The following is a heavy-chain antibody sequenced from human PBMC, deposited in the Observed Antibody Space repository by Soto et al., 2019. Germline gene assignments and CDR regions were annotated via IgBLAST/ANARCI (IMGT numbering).Heavy chain of an antibody. D-gene: IGHD3-10*01. J-gene: IGHJ6*02. CDR3: ARAGAYGSGSYYSPLYGMDV. CDR1: GGTFSSYA. Sequence: QVQLVQSGAEVKKPGSSVKVSCKASGGTFSSYAISWVRQAPGQGLEWMGGIIPIFGTANYAQKFQGRVTITADESTSTAYMELSSLRSEDTAVYYCARAGAYGSGSYYSPLYGMDVWGQGNTVTVSS. V-gene: IGHV1-69*01. CDR2: IIPIFGTA.